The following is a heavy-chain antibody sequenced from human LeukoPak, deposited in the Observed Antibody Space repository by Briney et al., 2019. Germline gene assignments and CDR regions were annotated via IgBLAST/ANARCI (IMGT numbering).Heavy chain of an antibody. CDR3: ATGLGPNYYYYMDV. D-gene: IGHD6-19*01. Sequence: GGSLRLSCAASGFTFSNAWMNSVRQAPGKGLEWISYITGSSSSIYYADSVKGRFTISRDNAKNSLYLQMNSLRDEDTAVYYCATGLGPNYYYYMDVWGKGTTVTISS. V-gene: IGHV3-48*02. CDR2: ITGSSSSI. J-gene: IGHJ6*03. CDR1: GFTFSNAW.